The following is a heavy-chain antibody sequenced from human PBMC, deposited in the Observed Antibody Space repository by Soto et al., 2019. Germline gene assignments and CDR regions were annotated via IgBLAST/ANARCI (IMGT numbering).Heavy chain of an antibody. D-gene: IGHD3-22*01. CDR1: GYSFTSYW. V-gene: IGHV5-51*01. CDR3: ARLGGRYYDSSVGMDV. Sequence: PGESLKISCKGSGYSFTSYWIGWVRQMPGKGLEWMGIIYPGDSDTRYSPSFQGQVTISADKSISTACLQWSSLKASDTAMYYCARLGGRYYDSSVGMDVWGQGTTVTVSS. CDR2: IYPGDSDT. J-gene: IGHJ6*02.